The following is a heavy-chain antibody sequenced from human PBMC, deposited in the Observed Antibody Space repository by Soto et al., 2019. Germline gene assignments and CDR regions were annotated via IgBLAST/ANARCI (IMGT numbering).Heavy chain of an antibody. D-gene: IGHD3-10*01. V-gene: IGHV3-23*01. CDR2: ISGSGGST. J-gene: IGHJ6*02. CDR3: AKDLSPYYGSGSWTYYYYYGMDV. CDR1: GFTFSSYA. Sequence: GGSLRLSCAASGFTFSSYAMSWVRQAPGKGLEWVSAISGSGGSTYYADSVKGRFTISRDNSKNTLYLQMNSLRAEDTAVYYCAKDLSPYYGSGSWTYYYYYGMDVWGQGTTVTVSS.